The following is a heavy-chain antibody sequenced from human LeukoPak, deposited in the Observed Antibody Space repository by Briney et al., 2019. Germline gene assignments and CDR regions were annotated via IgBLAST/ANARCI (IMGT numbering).Heavy chain of an antibody. CDR3: ARGGSENHMSGVDY. D-gene: IGHD1-14*01. V-gene: IGHV3-30*04. CDR1: GFTFNSYA. J-gene: IGHJ4*02. CDR2: ITYDGSQR. Sequence: GGSLRLSCAASGFTFNSYAMHWVRQAPGRGLEWVAVITYDGSQRFYAESLKGRFTISRDNSKSTLYLQMHSLRVEDTAVYYCARGGSENHMSGVDYWGQGTLVPVSS.